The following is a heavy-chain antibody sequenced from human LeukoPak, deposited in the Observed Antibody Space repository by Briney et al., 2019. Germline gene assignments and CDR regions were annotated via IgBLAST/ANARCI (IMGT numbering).Heavy chain of an antibody. V-gene: IGHV3-30*03. CDR1: GFPFSSYG. CDR2: ISYDGSNK. Sequence: GGSLRLPCAASGFPFSSYGTHWVRQAPGKGLEWVALISYDGSNKYYADSVKGRFTISRDNSKNTLYLQMNSLRAEDTAVYYCASARSLYGYSGYDEPYFDSWGQGTLVTVSS. J-gene: IGHJ4*02. CDR3: ASARSLYGYSGYDEPYFDS. D-gene: IGHD5-12*01.